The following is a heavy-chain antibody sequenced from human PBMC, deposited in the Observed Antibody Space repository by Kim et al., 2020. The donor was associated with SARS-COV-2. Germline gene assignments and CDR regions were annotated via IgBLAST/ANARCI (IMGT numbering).Heavy chain of an antibody. D-gene: IGHD2-21*01. Sequence: GGSLRLSCAVSGFTFSNYHMTWVRQTPGKGLEWVSWISNNGVNNYSASVKNRFTISRSNSKNKIYLQVNNMLGDDTTANYYCAYDGAGSLFNYWGQGTL. J-gene: IGHJ4*02. CDR3: CAYDGAGSLFNY. CDR2: ISNNGVN. CDR1: GFTFSNYH. V-gene: IGHV3-23*01.